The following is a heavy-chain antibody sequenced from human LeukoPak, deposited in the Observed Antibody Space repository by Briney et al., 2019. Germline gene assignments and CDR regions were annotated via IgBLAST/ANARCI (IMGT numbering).Heavy chain of an antibody. V-gene: IGHV3-30*04. CDR3: ARGVRIAVAGNIDY. CDR1: GFTFSSYA. J-gene: IGHJ4*02. D-gene: IGHD6-19*01. CDR2: ISYDGSNK. Sequence: PGGSLRLSCAASGFTFSSYAMHWVRQAPGKGLEWEAAISYDGSNKNYADSVKGRFTISRDNSKNTLYLQMNSLRAEDTAVYYCARGVRIAVAGNIDYWGQGTLVTVSS.